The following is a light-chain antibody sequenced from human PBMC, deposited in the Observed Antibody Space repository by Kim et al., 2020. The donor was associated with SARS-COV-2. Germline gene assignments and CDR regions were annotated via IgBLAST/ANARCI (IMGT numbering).Light chain of an antibody. CDR1: QSVLYSFNNKNY. Sequence: ATITRKSSQSVLYSFNNKNYVAWYQQKPRQPPKLRIYWASIRESGVPDRFSGSGSATDFTLTISSLQAEDVAVYYCQQYYSNPETFGQGTKVDIK. J-gene: IGKJ1*01. V-gene: IGKV4-1*01. CDR3: QQYYSNPET. CDR2: WAS.